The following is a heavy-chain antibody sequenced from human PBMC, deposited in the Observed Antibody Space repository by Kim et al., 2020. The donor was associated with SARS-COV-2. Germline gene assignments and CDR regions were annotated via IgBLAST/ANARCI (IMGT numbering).Heavy chain of an antibody. V-gene: IGHV3-23*01. CDR2: ISGSGGST. D-gene: IGHD2-21*02. CDR3: AKDVRVVVTALDY. Sequence: GGSLRLSCAASGFTFSSYAMSWVRQAPGKGLEWVSDISGSGGSTYYADSVKGRFTISRDNSNNTLYLQMNSLRAEDTAVYYCAKDVRVVVTALDYWGERTLVTVSS. J-gene: IGHJ4*02. CDR1: GFTFSSYA.